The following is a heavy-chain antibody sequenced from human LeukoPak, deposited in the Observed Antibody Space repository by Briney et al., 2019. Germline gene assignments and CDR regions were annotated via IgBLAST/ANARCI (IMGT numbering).Heavy chain of an antibody. CDR3: ARKGRQQLST. V-gene: IGHV4-34*01. CDR2: INHSGST. Sequence: PSETLPLTCAVYGGSFSGYYWSWIRQPPGKGLEWIGEINHSGSTNYNPSLKSRVTISVDTSKNQFSLKLSSVTAEDTAVYYCARKGRQQLSTWGQGTLVTVSS. J-gene: IGHJ5*02. D-gene: IGHD6-13*01. CDR1: GGSFSGYY.